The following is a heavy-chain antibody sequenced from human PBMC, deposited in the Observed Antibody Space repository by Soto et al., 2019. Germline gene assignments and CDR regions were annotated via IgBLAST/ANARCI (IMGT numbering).Heavy chain of an antibody. J-gene: IGHJ4*02. V-gene: IGHV3-23*01. Sequence: PGGSLRLSCAASGFTFSSYAMSWVRQAPGKGLEWVSAISGSGGSTYYADSVKGRFTISRDNSKNTLYLQMNSLRAEDTAVYYCAKGRYDFWSGYYGPHWGQGTLVTVSS. CDR3: AKGRYDFWSGYYGPH. CDR1: GFTFSSYA. CDR2: ISGSGGST. D-gene: IGHD3-3*01.